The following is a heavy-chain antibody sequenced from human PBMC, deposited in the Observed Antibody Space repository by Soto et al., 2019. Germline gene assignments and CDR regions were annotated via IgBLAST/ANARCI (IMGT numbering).Heavy chain of an antibody. D-gene: IGHD1-20*01. CDR3: ASSQKGYNWNYFDH. J-gene: IGHJ4*02. V-gene: IGHV4-39*01. CDR2: VFYTGFT. Sequence: SETLSLTCAVSGGSISGSYYYWGWRRQSPGRGPEWIGSVFYTGFTSYNPSLESRVSVSVDTSKNQFSLKVSAVTAADTAVYYSASSQKGYNWNYFDHWGQGALVTVSS. CDR1: GGSISGSYYY.